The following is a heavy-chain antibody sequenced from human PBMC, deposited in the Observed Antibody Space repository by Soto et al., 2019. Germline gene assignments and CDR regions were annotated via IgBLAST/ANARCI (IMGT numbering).Heavy chain of an antibody. Sequence: QVQLVQSGADVKKPGSSVKVSCKASGGTFSSYTISWVRQAPGQGLEWMGRIIPILAIANYAQKFQGRVTITADKSTSTAYMELSILRSEDTSVYYCAVERWLFCYYWGQGTLVTVSS. CDR2: IIPILAIA. J-gene: IGHJ4*02. D-gene: IGHD3-3*01. CDR1: GGTFSSYT. CDR3: AVERWLFCYY. V-gene: IGHV1-69*02.